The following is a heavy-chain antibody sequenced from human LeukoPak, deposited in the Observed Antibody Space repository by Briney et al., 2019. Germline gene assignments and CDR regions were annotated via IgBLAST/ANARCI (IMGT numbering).Heavy chain of an antibody. J-gene: IGHJ4*02. Sequence: GRSLRLSCAASGFTFDDYAIHWVRQAPGKGLEWVSGISWNSGSIGYADSVKGRFTIARDNGKNSLYLQMNSLRAEDMALYYCAKDKAYSSSCIDYWGQGTLVTVSS. V-gene: IGHV3-9*03. CDR3: AKDKAYSSSCIDY. D-gene: IGHD6-13*01. CDR1: GFTFDDYA. CDR2: ISWNSGSI.